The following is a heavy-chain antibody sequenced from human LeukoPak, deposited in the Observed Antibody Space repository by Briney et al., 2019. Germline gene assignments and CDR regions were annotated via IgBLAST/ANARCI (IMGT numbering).Heavy chain of an antibody. CDR1: SGSFSGYY. V-gene: IGHV4-34*01. D-gene: IGHD5-12*01. J-gene: IGHJ6*03. CDR2: INHSGST. CDR3: ARDRGGYGTGSLGYMDV. Sequence: SETLSLTCAVYSGSFSGYYWSWIRQPPGKGLEWIGEINHSGSTNYNPSLKSRVTISVGTSKNQFSLKLSSVTAADTAVYYCARDRGGYGTGSLGYMDVWGKGTTVTVSS.